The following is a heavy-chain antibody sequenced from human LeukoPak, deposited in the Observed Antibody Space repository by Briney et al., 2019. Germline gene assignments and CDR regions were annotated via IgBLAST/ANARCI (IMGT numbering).Heavy chain of an antibody. D-gene: IGHD1-1*01. J-gene: IGHJ4*02. V-gene: IGHV3-23*01. Sequence: GGSLRLSCTASGFTFSSLAMTWVRQAPGKGLEWVSTIRSNGDTTYNADSVKGRFTISRDNSKNTLYLELNSLRVEDTATFYCAKGQELDDGVFDSWGQGTMVTVSS. CDR2: IRSNGDTT. CDR1: GFTFSSLA. CDR3: AKGQELDDGVFDS.